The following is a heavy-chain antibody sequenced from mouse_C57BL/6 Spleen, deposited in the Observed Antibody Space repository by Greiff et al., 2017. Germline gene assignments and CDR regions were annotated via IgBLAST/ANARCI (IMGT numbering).Heavy chain of an antibody. Sequence: EVKLVESGGGLVQPGGSLSLSCAASGFTFTDYYMSWVRQPPGKALEWLGFIRNKANGYTTEYSASVKGRFTISRDNSQSILYLQMNALRAEDSATYYCARSNGYAMDYWGQGTSVTVSS. J-gene: IGHJ4*01. CDR3: ARSNGYAMDY. CDR2: IRNKANGYTT. CDR1: GFTFTDYY. V-gene: IGHV7-3*01.